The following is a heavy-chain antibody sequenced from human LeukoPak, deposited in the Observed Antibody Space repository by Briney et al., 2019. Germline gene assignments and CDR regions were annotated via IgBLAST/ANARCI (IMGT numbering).Heavy chain of an antibody. D-gene: IGHD1-14*01. Sequence: PGGSLILSCAASGFTFSSYGMHWVRQAPGKGLERVAFIRYDGSNKYYADSVKGRFTISRDNSKYTLYLQMNSLRAEDTSIYFCAKDTTPPKAGFDPWGQGTLVTVSS. J-gene: IGHJ5*02. CDR1: GFTFSSYG. V-gene: IGHV3-30*02. CDR3: AKDTTPPKAGFDP. CDR2: IRYDGSNK.